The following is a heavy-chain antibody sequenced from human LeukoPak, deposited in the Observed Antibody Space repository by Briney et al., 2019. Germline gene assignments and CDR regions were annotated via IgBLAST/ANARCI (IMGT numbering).Heavy chain of an antibody. CDR1: GFTFSTYV. J-gene: IGHJ4*02. CDR3: VRGTGY. V-gene: IGHV3-64D*06. Sequence: GGSLRLSCSVSGFTFSTYVMHWVRQAPGKGLEYVSAISSNGDNTYYADSVKGRFTISRDNSKNTLYLQMSSLRADDTAVYYCVRGTGYWGEGTLVTVSS. CDR2: ISSNGDNT.